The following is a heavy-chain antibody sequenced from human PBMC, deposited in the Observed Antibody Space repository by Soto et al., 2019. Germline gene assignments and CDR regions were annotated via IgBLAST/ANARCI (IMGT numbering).Heavy chain of an antibody. Sequence: PGGSLRLSCTASGFTFGEYAMSWFRQAPGKGLEWVGFIRSKAYGGTTEYAASVKGRFTISRDDSKSIAYLQMNSLKTEDTAVYYCTTARYDYDSSGYYYAPNDYWGQGTLVTVSS. CDR2: IRSKAYGGTT. D-gene: IGHD3-22*01. CDR1: GFTFGEYA. CDR3: TTARYDYDSSGYYYAPNDY. V-gene: IGHV3-49*03. J-gene: IGHJ4*02.